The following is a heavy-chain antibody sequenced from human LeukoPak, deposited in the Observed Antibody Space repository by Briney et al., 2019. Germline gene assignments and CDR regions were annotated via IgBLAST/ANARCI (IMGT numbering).Heavy chain of an antibody. CDR3: ARDYGAGGYNWFDP. CDR2: IYYSGST. CDR1: GGSISSYY. V-gene: IGHV4-59*01. D-gene: IGHD4/OR15-4a*01. Sequence: PSETLSLTCTVSGGSISSYYWSWIRQPPGKGLEWIGYIYYSGSTNYNPSLKSRVTISVDTSKNQFSLKLSSVTAADTAVYYCARDYGAGGYNWFDPWGQGTLVTVSS. J-gene: IGHJ5*02.